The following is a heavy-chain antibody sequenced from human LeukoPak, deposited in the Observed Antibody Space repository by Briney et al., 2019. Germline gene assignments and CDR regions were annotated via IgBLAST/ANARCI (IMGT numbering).Heavy chain of an antibody. CDR3: ARGTHNYYGSGSSTDY. CDR1: GYTFTGYY. V-gene: IGHV1-2*02. Sequence: ASVKVSCKASGYTFTGYYMHWVRQAPGQGLEWMGWINPNSGGTTYAQKFQGRVTMTRDTSISTAYMELSRLRSDDTAVYYCARGTHNYYGSGSSTDYWGQGTLVTVSP. CDR2: INPNSGGT. D-gene: IGHD3-10*01. J-gene: IGHJ4*02.